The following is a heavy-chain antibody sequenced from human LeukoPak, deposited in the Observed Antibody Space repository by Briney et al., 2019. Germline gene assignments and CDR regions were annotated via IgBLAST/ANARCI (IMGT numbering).Heavy chain of an antibody. V-gene: IGHV4-61*01. CDR2: IYYSGST. D-gene: IGHD3-22*01. CDR1: GGSVSSVNYY. Sequence: SETLSLTCTVSGGSVSSVNYYWSWIRQPPGKGLEWIGYIYYSGSTNYNPSLKSRVTISVDTSKNQFSLKLSSVTAADTAVYYCARDPYYYDSSGFDYWGQGTLVTVSS. J-gene: IGHJ4*02. CDR3: ARDPYYYDSSGFDY.